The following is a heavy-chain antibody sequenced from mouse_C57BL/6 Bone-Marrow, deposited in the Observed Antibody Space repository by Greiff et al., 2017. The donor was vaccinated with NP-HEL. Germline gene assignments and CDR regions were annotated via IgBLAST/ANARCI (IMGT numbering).Heavy chain of an antibody. Sequence: EVQLQQSGTVLARPGASVKMSCKTSGYTFTSYWMHWVKQRPGQGLEWIGAIYPGNSDTSYNQKFKGKAKLTAVTSASTAYMELSSLTNEDSAVYYCTRFITTVVPFAYWGQGTLVTVSA. CDR3: TRFITTVVPFAY. CDR1: GYTFTSYW. V-gene: IGHV1-5*01. J-gene: IGHJ3*01. CDR2: IYPGNSDT. D-gene: IGHD1-1*01.